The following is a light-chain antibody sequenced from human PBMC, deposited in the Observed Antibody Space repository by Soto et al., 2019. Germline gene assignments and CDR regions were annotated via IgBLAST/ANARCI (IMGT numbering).Light chain of an antibody. Sequence: IPLTQSPSSLSASVGDRVTVSCRSSQNIDNYLNWYVERPGKAPELLIYSTSNLKSGVPSRFRGSGSGTHFSLTISGLQSEDFATYYCQQSSNIPWTFGQGTKVEIK. V-gene: IGKV1-39*01. CDR3: QQSSNIPWT. CDR2: STS. J-gene: IGKJ1*01. CDR1: QNIDNY.